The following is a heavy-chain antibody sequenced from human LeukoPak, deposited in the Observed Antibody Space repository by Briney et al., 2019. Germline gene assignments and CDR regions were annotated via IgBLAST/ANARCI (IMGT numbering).Heavy chain of an antibody. V-gene: IGHV3-21*01. Sequence: GGSLRLSCAASGFTFSSYSMNWVRQAPGKGLEWVSSISSISSYIYYADSVKGRFTVSRDNAKNSLYLQMDSLRDEDTAVYYCARASPPTVDYWGQGTLVTVSS. J-gene: IGHJ4*02. CDR3: ARASPPTVDY. CDR1: GFTFSSYS. CDR2: ISSISSYI.